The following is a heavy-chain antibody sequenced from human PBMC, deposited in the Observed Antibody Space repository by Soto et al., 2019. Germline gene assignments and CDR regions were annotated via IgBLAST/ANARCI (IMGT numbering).Heavy chain of an antibody. V-gene: IGHV1-69*13. CDR1: GGTFSSYA. CDR3: ARESYYSRSHYYYYYYGMDV. J-gene: IGHJ6*02. Sequence: SVKVSCKASGGTFSSYAISWVRQAPGQGLEWMGGIIPIFGTANYAQKFQGRVTITADESTSTAYMELSSLRSEDTAVYYCARESYYSRSHYYYYYYGMDVWGQGTTVTVSS. CDR2: IIPIFGTA. D-gene: IGHD3-10*01.